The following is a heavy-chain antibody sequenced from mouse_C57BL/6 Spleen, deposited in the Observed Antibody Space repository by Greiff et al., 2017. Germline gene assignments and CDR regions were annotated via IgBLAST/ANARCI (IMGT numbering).Heavy chain of an antibody. CDR3: AMDYGSTHY. V-gene: IGHV1-74*01. J-gene: IGHJ2*01. CDR1: GYTFTSYW. Sequence: QVHVKQPGAELVKPGASVKVSCKASGYTFTSYWMHWVKQRPGQGLEWIGRIHPSDSDTNYNQKFKGKATLTVDKSSSTAYMQLSSLTSEDSAVYYCAMDYGSTHYWGQGTTLTVSS. CDR2: IHPSDSDT. D-gene: IGHD1-1*01.